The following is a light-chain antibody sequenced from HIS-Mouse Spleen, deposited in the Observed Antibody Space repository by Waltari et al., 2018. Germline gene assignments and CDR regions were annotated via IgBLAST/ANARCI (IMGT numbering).Light chain of an antibody. Sequence: EIVMTQSPATLSVSPGERATSSCRASQSVSSNLAWYQQKPGQAPRLLIYGASTRATGIPARFSGSGSGTEFTLTISSMQSEDFAVYYCQQYNNWPYTFGQGTKLEIK. V-gene: IGKV3-15*01. J-gene: IGKJ2*01. CDR1: QSVSSN. CDR2: GAS. CDR3: QQYNNWPYT.